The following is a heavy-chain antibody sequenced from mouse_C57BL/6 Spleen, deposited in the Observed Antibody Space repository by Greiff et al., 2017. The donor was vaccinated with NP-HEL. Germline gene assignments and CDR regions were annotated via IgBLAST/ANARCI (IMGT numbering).Heavy chain of an antibody. Sequence: EVKVEESGGGLVQPGGSMKLSCAASGFTFSDAWMDWVRQSPEKGLEWVAEIRNKANNHATYYAESVKGRFTISRDDSKSSVYLQMNSLRAEDTGIYYCTRRSGWLLRGYFDVWGTGTTVTVSS. CDR3: TRRSGWLLRGYFDV. D-gene: IGHD2-3*01. J-gene: IGHJ1*03. CDR2: IRNKANNHAT. CDR1: GFTFSDAW. V-gene: IGHV6-6*01.